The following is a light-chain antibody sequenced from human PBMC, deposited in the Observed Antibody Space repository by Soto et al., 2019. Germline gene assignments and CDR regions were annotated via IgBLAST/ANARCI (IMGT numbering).Light chain of an antibody. Sequence: EIVLTQSPATLYLSPGERATLSCRASESVTRYLAWYQQKPGQAPRLLIHDASNRATGIPARFSGSGSRTDFTLTISSLEPEEFSVYYCQQRGSWPLTFGGGTKVEIK. J-gene: IGKJ4*02. CDR2: DAS. V-gene: IGKV3-11*01. CDR3: QQRGSWPLT. CDR1: ESVTRY.